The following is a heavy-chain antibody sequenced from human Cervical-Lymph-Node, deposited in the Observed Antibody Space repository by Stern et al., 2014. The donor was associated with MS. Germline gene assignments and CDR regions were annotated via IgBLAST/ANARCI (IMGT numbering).Heavy chain of an antibody. CDR3: ARILGPVGSSCLYYYGMDV. D-gene: IGHD6-6*01. V-gene: IGHV2-70*01. Sequence: ESGPALVKPTQTLTLTCTFSGFSPSTSGMCVSWIRQPPGKALEWLALIDWDDDKYYSTSLKTRLTISKDTSKNQVVLTMTNMDPVDTATYYCARILGPVGSSCLYYYGMDVWGQGTTVTVSS. J-gene: IGHJ6*02. CDR1: GFSPSTSGMC. CDR2: IDWDDDK.